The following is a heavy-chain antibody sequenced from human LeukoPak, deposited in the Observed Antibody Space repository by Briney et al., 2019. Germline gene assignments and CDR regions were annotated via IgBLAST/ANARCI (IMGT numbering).Heavy chain of an antibody. CDR3: ARFGPMVRGVIISPSNYYYYYYMDV. CDR2: ISAYNGNT. CDR1: GYTFTSYY. V-gene: IGHV1-18*04. D-gene: IGHD3-10*01. J-gene: IGHJ6*03. Sequence: ASVKVSCKASGYTFTSYYMHWVRQAPGQGLEWMGWISAYNGNTNYAQKLQGRVTMTTDTSTSTAYMELRSLRSDDTAVYYCARFGPMVRGVIISPSNYYYYYYMDVWGKGTTVTISS.